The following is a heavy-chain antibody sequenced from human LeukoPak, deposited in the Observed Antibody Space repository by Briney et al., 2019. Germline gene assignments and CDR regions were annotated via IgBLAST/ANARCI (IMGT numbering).Heavy chain of an antibody. J-gene: IGHJ6*04. CDR2: IIPIFGTA. D-gene: IGHD2-15*01. Sequence: SVKVSFKGSGGTFISYAISWVRQAPGQGREWMGGIIPIFGTANYAQKFQGRVTIPADESTSTAYMELSSLRSEDTAVYYCARGAGLCSGGSCYDYYYGMDVWGKGTTVTVSS. CDR3: ARGAGLCSGGSCYDYYYGMDV. CDR1: GGTFISYA. V-gene: IGHV1-69*13.